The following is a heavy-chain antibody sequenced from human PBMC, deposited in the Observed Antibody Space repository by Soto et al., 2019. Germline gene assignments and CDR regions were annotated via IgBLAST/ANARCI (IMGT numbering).Heavy chain of an antibody. CDR2: INHSGST. Sequence: SETLSLTCAVYGGSFSGYYWSWIRQPPGKGLEWIGEINHSGSTNYNPSLKSRVTISVDTSKNQFSLKLSSVTAADTAVYYCARGLTIFGFDYWGQGTLVTVSS. CDR1: GGSFSGYY. J-gene: IGHJ4*02. D-gene: IGHD3-3*01. V-gene: IGHV4-34*01. CDR3: ARGLTIFGFDY.